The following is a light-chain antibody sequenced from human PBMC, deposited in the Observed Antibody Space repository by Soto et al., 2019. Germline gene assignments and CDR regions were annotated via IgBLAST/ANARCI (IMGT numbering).Light chain of an antibody. CDR2: GAS. J-gene: IGKJ1*01. CDR3: QQYDSPPWT. V-gene: IGKV3-20*01. CDR1: QSVTDNY. Sequence: EIVLTQSPGTLSLSPGETATLSCRASQSVTDNYVAWYKQTPGQAPRLLIHGASNRATGLPDRFSGSGSGTDFTLTISRLEPEDFAMYYCQQYDSPPWTFGQGTKVEIK.